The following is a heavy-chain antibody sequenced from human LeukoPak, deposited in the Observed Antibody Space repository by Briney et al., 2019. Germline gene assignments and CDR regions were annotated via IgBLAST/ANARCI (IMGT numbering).Heavy chain of an antibody. CDR2: ISSSSSYI. J-gene: IGHJ3*02. CDR1: GFTFSSYS. D-gene: IGHD3-16*01. CDR3: ARHVFSWNAFEI. V-gene: IGHV3-21*06. Sequence: GGSLRLSCAASGFTFSSYSMNWVRQAPGKGLEWVSSISSSSSYIYYADSVKGRFTISRDNAKNLLYLQMKSLRAEDSAVYYCARHVFSWNAFEIWGQGAMVTVSS.